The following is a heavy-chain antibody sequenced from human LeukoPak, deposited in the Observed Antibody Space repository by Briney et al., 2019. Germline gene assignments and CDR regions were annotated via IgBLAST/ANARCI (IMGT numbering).Heavy chain of an antibody. CDR2: IYHSGST. CDR3: ARGGYSGYDLELDY. Sequence: PSETLSLXCAVYGGSFSGYYWSWIRQPPGKGLEWIGEIYHSGSTNYNPSLKSRVTISVDTSKNQFSLKLSSVTAADTAVYYCARGGYSGYDLELDYWGQGTLVTVSS. CDR1: GGSFSGYY. J-gene: IGHJ4*02. V-gene: IGHV4-34*01. D-gene: IGHD5-12*01.